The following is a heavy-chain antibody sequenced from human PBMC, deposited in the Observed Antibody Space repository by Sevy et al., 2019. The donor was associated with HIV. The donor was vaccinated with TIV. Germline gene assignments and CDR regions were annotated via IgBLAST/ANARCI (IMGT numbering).Heavy chain of an antibody. CDR2: ISGRGGST. CDR1: GFTFSSYA. D-gene: IGHD4-17*01. CDR3: AKVIGETGDYVSDY. V-gene: IGHV3-23*01. J-gene: IGHJ4*02. Sequence: GGSLRVSCAASGFTFSSYAMNWFRQAPGKGLEWVSGISGRGGSTYYAHSGKGRFTISRDKSKNTLFLQMNTLRAEDTAVYYCAKVIGETGDYVSDYWGRGTLVTVSS.